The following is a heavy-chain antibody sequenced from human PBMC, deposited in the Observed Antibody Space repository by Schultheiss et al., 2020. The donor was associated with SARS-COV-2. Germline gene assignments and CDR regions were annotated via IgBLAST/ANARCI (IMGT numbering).Heavy chain of an antibody. V-gene: IGHV4-34*01. J-gene: IGHJ4*02. CDR3: ARDSDLWGNHPYIGFDC. Sequence: SETLSLTCAVYGGSFSGYYWSWIRQPPGKGLEWIGEINHSGSTNYNPSLKSRVTISVDTSKNQFSLKLSSVTAADTAVYYCARDSDLWGNHPYIGFDCWGQGTLVTVSS. CDR2: INHSGST. CDR1: GGSFSGYY. D-gene: IGHD3-16*01.